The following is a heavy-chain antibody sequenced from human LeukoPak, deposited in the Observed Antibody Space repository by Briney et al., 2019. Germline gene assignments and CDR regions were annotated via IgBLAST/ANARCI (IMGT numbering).Heavy chain of an antibody. Sequence: PSETLSLTCTVSGGSVSSGRYYWSWSRQPPGKGLEFIGYIYYSGSTNYNPSLKSRDTISVDTSKNRFSLKLISVTAADTAVYYCATRPPGKSYLPYFDYWGRGTLVTVSS. CDR2: IYYSGST. J-gene: IGHJ4*02. CDR3: ATRPPGKSYLPYFDY. CDR1: GGSVSSGRYY. V-gene: IGHV4-61*01. D-gene: IGHD3-16*01.